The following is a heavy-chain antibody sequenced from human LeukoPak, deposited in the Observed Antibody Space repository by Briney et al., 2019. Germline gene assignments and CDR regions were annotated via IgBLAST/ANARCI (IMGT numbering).Heavy chain of an antibody. J-gene: IGHJ4*02. V-gene: IGHV4-39*01. D-gene: IGHD3-22*01. CDR3: ARLYYDSSGYYQICYFDY. Sequence: SETLSLTCTVSGDSISSSSYYWGWIRQPPGKGLEWIGSINYSGSTYYNPSLKSRVTISVDTSKNQFSLNLSSVTAADTAVYYCARLYYDSSGYYQICYFDYWGQGTLVTVSS. CDR1: GDSISSSSYY. CDR2: INYSGST.